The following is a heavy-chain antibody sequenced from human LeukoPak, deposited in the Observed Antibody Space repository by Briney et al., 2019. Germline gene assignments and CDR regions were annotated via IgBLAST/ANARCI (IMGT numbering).Heavy chain of an antibody. V-gene: IGHV1-69*13. CDR1: GGTFSGYA. CDR2: IIPIFGTA. Sequence: RASVKVSCKASGGTFSGYAISWVRQAPGQGLEWMGGIIPIFGTANYAQKFQGRVTITADESTSTAYMELSSLRSEDTAVYYCARDRYYYGSGSYYRRSYYFDYWGQGTLVTVSS. CDR3: ARDRYYYGSGSYYRRSYYFDY. J-gene: IGHJ4*02. D-gene: IGHD3-10*01.